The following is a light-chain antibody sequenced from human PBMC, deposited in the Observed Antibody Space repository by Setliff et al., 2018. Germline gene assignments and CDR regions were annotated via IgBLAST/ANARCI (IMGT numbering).Light chain of an antibody. CDR3: SSYAGSNTPYV. J-gene: IGLJ1*01. CDR2: EVS. CDR1: SSDVGGYNY. V-gene: IGLV2-8*01. Sequence: QSALAQPPSASGSPGQSVTTSCTGTSSDVGGYNYVSWYQQHPGKAPKLMIYEVSKRPSGVPDRFSGSKSGNTASLTVSGLQAEDEADYYCSSYAGSNTPYVFGNGTKVTVL.